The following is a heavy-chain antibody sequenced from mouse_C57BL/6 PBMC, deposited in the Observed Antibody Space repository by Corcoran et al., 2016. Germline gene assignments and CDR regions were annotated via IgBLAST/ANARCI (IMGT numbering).Heavy chain of an antibody. V-gene: IGHV1-26*01. Sequence: EVQLQQSGPELVKPGASVKISCKASGYTFTDYYMNWVKQSHGKSLEWIGDINPNNGGTSYNQKFKGKATLTVDKSSSTAYMELRSLTSEDSAVYFCALLWFRGFAYWGQGTLVTVSA. CDR2: INPNNGGT. J-gene: IGHJ3*01. CDR3: ALLWFRGFAY. D-gene: IGHD2-2*01. CDR1: GYTFTDYY.